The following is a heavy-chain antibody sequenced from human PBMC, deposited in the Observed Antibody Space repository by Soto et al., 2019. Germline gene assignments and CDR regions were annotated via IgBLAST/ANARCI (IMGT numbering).Heavy chain of an antibody. CDR3: ASGIAAAGITLGAESSYGMDV. V-gene: IGHV1-2*04. Sequence: ASVKVSCKASGYTFTGYYMHWVRQAPGQGLEWMGWINPNSGGTNYAQKFQGWVTMTRDTSISTAYRELSRLRSYDTAVYYCASGIAAAGITLGAESSYGMDVWGQGTTVTVSS. CDR2: INPNSGGT. CDR1: GYTFTGYY. J-gene: IGHJ6*02. D-gene: IGHD6-13*01.